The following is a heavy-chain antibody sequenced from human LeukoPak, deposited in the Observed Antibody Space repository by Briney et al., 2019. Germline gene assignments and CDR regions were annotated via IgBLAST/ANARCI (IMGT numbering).Heavy chain of an antibody. J-gene: IGHJ5*02. V-gene: IGHV4-59*01. D-gene: IGHD3-10*01. CDR3: ARARWFGVNWFDP. CDR2: IYYSGST. Sequence: SETLSLTCTVSGGSISSYYWSWIRQPPGKGLEWIGYIYYSGSTNYNPSLKSRVTISVDTSKNQFSLKLSSVTAADTAVYYCARARWFGVNWFDPWGQGTLVTVSS. CDR1: GGSISSYY.